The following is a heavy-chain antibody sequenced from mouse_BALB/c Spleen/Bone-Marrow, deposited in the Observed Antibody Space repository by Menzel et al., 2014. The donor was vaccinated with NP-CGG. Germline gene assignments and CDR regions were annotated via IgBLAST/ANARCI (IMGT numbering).Heavy chain of an antibody. J-gene: IGHJ3*01. CDR3: ARVDDCVSWFAY. V-gene: IGHV5-6-3*01. CDR1: GFTFSNYG. D-gene: IGHD2-4*01. CDR2: INTNGGEI. Sequence: EQKLVESGGGLVQPGGSLKLSCAASGFTFSNYGMSWVRQTPDKRLEFVATINTNGGEIYFPDSVKGRFTISRDNAKNTLYLQMRSLKSEDTAMYCCARVDDCVSWFAYGGQGTLVTGSA.